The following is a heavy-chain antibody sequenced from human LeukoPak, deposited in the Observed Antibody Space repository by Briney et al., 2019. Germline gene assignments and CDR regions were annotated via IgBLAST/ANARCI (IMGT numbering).Heavy chain of an antibody. J-gene: IGHJ4*02. CDR2: ISAYNGNT. CDR3: ASSSYSSRWYVFDH. CDR1: GYTFTSYG. V-gene: IGHV1-18*01. D-gene: IGHD6-19*01. Sequence: ASVKVSCKDSGYTFTSYGIRWVRQAPGQELEWMGWISAYNGNTNYAQKLQGRVTMTTDTSTSTAYMELRSLRSDDTAVYYCASSSYSSRWYVFDHWGQGTLVTVSS.